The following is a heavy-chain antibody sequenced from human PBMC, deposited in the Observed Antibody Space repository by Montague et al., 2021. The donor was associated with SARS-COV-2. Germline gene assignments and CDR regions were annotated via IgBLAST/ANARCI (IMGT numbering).Heavy chain of an antibody. J-gene: IGHJ4*01. CDR1: GDSVSSNGVA. Sequence: CAISGDSVSSNGVARTSKRHTSSRRFQQYRISHLTPGRHNDQAPSVKGRLTVNPDTSKNQSSLHLNSVTPEDTAVYYCARDGDGWEVPFDFWSQGILVTISS. CDR2: SHLTPGRHN. V-gene: IGHV6-1*01. CDR3: ARDGDGWEVPFDF. D-gene: IGHD1-26*01.